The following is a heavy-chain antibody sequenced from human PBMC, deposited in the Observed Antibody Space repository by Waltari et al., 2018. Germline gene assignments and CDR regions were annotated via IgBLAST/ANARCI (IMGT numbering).Heavy chain of an antibody. V-gene: IGHV4-59*01. CDR1: GGSISSYY. Sequence: QVQLQESGPGLVKPSETLSLTCTVSGGSISSYYWSWIRQPPGKGLEWIGYIYYSGSTNYNPSLKSRVTISVDTSKNQFSLKLSSVTAADTAVYYCARAGGYERYYYYMDVWGKGTTVTVSS. D-gene: IGHD5-12*01. CDR2: IYYSGST. J-gene: IGHJ6*03. CDR3: ARAGGYERYYYYMDV.